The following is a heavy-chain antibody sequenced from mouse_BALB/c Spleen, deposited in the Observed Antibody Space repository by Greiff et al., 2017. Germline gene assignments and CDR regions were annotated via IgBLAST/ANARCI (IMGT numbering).Heavy chain of an antibody. D-gene: IGHD2-2*01. CDR3: ARGGYPYYAMDY. Sequence: EVHLVESGGGLVQPGGSRKLSCAASGFTFSSFGMHWVRQAPEKGLEWVAYISSGSSTIYYADTVKGRFTISRDNPKNTLFLQMTSLRSEDTAMYHCARGGYPYYAMDYWGQGTSVTVSS. J-gene: IGHJ4*01. CDR2: ISSGSSTI. V-gene: IGHV5-17*02. CDR1: GFTFSSFG.